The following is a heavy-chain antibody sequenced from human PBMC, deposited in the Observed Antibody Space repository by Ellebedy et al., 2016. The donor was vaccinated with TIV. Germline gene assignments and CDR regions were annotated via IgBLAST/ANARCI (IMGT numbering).Heavy chain of an antibody. V-gene: IGHV3-23*01. Sequence: GGSLRLSXAASGFTFSAYAMTWVRQAPGKGLEWVSSISGSGGSTYYAASVKGRFTISRDNSRNTVYLQMNSLRGEDTAIYYCAKWEYRDFWKSAKFDYWGQGTLVTVSS. J-gene: IGHJ4*02. D-gene: IGHD3-3*01. CDR3: AKWEYRDFWKSAKFDY. CDR2: ISGSGGST. CDR1: GFTFSAYA.